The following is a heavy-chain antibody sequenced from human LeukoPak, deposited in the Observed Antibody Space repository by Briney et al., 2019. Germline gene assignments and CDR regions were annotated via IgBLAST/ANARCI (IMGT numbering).Heavy chain of an antibody. CDR3: AREVAHDTIFGVVRPDY. CDR2: INAGNGNT. Sequence: ASVKVSCKASGYSFSTYAMHWVRQAPGQRLEWMGWINAGNGNTKYSQNFQGRVTITRDTSASTAYMELSSLRSEDTAVYYCAREVAHDTIFGVVRPDYWGQGTLVTVSS. J-gene: IGHJ4*02. CDR1: GYSFSTYA. D-gene: IGHD3-3*01. V-gene: IGHV1-3*01.